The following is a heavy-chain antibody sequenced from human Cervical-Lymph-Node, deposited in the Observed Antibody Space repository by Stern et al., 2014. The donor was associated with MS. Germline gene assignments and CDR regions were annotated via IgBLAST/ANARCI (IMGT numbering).Heavy chain of an antibody. CDR3: NTETIYDSSAYYHFDF. D-gene: IGHD3-22*01. CDR2: IKSTNDGGTT. J-gene: IGHJ4*02. Sequence: EMQLVESGGGLVKPGGSLRVSCTASGFTFNNAWMSWVRQAPGKGLEWVGSIKSTNDGGTTDYAAPVKGRFTISRDDSKSTLYLQMNSLKTEDTGIYYCNTETIYDSSAYYHFDFWGQGTLVTVSS. V-gene: IGHV3-15*01. CDR1: GFTFNNAW.